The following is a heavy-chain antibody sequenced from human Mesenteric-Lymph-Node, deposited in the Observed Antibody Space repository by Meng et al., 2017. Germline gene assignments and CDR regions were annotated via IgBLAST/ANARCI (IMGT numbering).Heavy chain of an antibody. CDR2: IYHSGST. CDR3: ARADKVRFDY. CDR1: GGSISSGDYY. Sequence: QVQGKRSGPGLVKPSQTRSLTCTVSGGSISSGDYYWSWIRQPPGKGLEWIGEIYHSGSTNYNPSLKSRVSISVDKSKNQFSLKLSSVTAADTAVYYCARADKVRFDYWGQGTLVTVSS. V-gene: IGHV4-30-4*01. J-gene: IGHJ4*02.